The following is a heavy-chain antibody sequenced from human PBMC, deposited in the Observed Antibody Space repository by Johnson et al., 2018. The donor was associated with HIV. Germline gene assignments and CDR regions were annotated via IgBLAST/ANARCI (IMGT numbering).Heavy chain of an antibody. CDR1: GCNVSSED. Sequence: QVQLVESGGGLGKTGGSLRLSCADAGCNVSSEDRHWVRQAPGKGREWVAVMWYDGSNKYYSDSVQGRFTISRDNAKNTLYLQMNSLRAEDTAVYYCAKGGSLTQDAPFDIWGQGTMVTVSS. CDR2: MWYDGSNK. J-gene: IGHJ3*02. CDR3: AKGGSLTQDAPFDI. V-gene: IGHV3-33*03. D-gene: IGHD1-14*01.